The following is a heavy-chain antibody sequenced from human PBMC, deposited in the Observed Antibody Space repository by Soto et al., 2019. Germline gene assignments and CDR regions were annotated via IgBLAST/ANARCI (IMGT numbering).Heavy chain of an antibody. CDR1: GFAFSNAW. V-gene: IGHV3-15*01. Sequence: GGSLRLSCAASGFAFSNAWMNWVRQGPGKGLEWVGRIISKTHGGATDYTAPVKDRFIMSRDDSKNTLYLQMNSLKTEDTAVYYCAAGTGRTDFDYWGQGTLVTVSS. J-gene: IGHJ4*02. D-gene: IGHD2-2*01. CDR2: IISKTHGGAT. CDR3: AAGTGRTDFDY.